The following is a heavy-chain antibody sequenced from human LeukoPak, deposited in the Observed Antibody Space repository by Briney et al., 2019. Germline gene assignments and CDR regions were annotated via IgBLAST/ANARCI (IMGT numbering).Heavy chain of an antibody. D-gene: IGHD3-3*01. CDR2: INPSGGST. Sequence: ASVKVSCKASGYTFTSYYMHWVRQAPGQGLEWMGIINPSGGSTSYAQKFQGRVTITADKSTSTAYMELSSLRSEDTAVYYCARELVEMATIFGGHDAFDIWGQGTMVTVSS. J-gene: IGHJ3*02. CDR3: ARELVEMATIFGGHDAFDI. CDR1: GYTFTSYY. V-gene: IGHV1-46*01.